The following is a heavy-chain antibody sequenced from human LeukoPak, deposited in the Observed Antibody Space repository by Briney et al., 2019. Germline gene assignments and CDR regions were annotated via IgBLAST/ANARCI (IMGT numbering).Heavy chain of an antibody. D-gene: IGHD3-9*01. Sequence: ASVKVSCKASGFTSTTYGISWVRPAPGQGLEWMGWISAYNGNTKYPRNFQGRVTMTTDTSTSTAYMELTSLRSDDTAVYYCASTDYDILTAYYNIGLDPWGQGTLVTVSS. J-gene: IGHJ5*02. V-gene: IGHV1-18*01. CDR3: ASTDYDILTAYYNIGLDP. CDR2: ISAYNGNT. CDR1: GFTSTTYG.